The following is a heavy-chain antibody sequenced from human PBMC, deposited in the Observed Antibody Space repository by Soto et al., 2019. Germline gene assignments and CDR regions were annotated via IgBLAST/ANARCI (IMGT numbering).Heavy chain of an antibody. CDR3: ARLGANMVRGVPYYYGMDV. J-gene: IGHJ6*02. CDR2: IYYIGST. Sequence: SETLSLTCTVSVGSISSYYWSWIRQRPGKGLEWIGYIYYIGSTNYNPSLKSRVTISVDTSKNQFSLKLSSVTAADTAVYYCARLGANMVRGVPYYYGMDVWGQGTTVTVSS. CDR1: VGSISSYY. D-gene: IGHD3-10*01. V-gene: IGHV4-59*01.